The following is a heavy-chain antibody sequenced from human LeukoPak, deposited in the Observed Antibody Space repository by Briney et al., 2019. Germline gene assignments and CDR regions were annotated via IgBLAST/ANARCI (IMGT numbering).Heavy chain of an antibody. CDR1: GFTFSTYW. CDR3: AKSLRGGYYDGFDI. V-gene: IGHV3-23*01. Sequence: GGSLRLSCAASGFTFSTYWMHWVRQTPGKGLEWVSGISGSGGDTYYADPVKGRFTISRDNSRNTLSLQMNSLRVEDSAVYYCAKSLRGGYYDGFDIRGHGTMVIVSS. D-gene: IGHD3-22*01. CDR2: ISGSGGDT. J-gene: IGHJ3*02.